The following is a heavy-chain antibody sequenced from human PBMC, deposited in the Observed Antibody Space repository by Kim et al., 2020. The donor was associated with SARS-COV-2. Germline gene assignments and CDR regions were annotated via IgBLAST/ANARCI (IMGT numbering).Heavy chain of an antibody. D-gene: IGHD6-13*01. Sequence: GGSLRLSCAASGFTFSSYGMHWVRQAPGKGLEWVAVIWYDGSNKYYADSVKGRFTISRDNSKNTLYLQMNSLRAEDTAVYYCARSDSSSFRDFDYWGQGTLVTVSS. J-gene: IGHJ4*02. V-gene: IGHV3-33*01. CDR1: GFTFSSYG. CDR3: ARSDSSSFRDFDY. CDR2: IWYDGSNK.